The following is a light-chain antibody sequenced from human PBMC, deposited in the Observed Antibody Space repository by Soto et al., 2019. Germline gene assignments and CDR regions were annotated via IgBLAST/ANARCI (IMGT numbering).Light chain of an antibody. CDR1: QSVSSKY. V-gene: IGKV3-20*01. CDR3: QQYGSSLFT. J-gene: IGKJ3*01. CDR2: GTS. Sequence: DIVLTQSPGTLSLSPGERATLSCMASQSVSSKYLAWYQQKPGQAPRVLIYGTSIRASGVPERFSGGGSGTDFTLTITRLEPEDFAVYYCQQYGSSLFTFGPGTKVDFK.